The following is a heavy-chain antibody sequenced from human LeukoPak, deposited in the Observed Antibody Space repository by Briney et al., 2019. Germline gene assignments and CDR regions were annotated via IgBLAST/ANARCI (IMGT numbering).Heavy chain of an antibody. V-gene: IGHV3-23*01. CDR3: AKELGDYYGSGSSLFGMDV. D-gene: IGHD3-10*01. CDR2: ISGSGGST. J-gene: IGHJ6*02. Sequence: GGSLRLSCAVSGFPFSSYATSWVRQAPGKGLEWVSGISGSGGSTYYADSVRGRFTISRDNSKNTLYLQMSSLSPEDTAVYYCAKELGDYYGSGSSLFGMDVWGQGTTVTVSS. CDR1: GFPFSSYA.